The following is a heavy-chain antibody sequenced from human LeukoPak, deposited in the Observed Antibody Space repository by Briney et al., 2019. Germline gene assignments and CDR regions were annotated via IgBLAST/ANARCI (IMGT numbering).Heavy chain of an antibody. J-gene: IGHJ5*02. V-gene: IGHV4-39*07. CDR2: IYYSGST. D-gene: IGHD5-18*01. CDR1: GGSISSSSYY. Sequence: SETLSLTCTVSGGSISSSSYYWGWIRQPPGKGLEWIGSIYYSGSTYYNPSLKSRVTISVDTSKNQFSLKLSSVTAADTAVYYCARQPGYSYGWFDPWGQGTLVTVSS. CDR3: ARQPGYSYGWFDP.